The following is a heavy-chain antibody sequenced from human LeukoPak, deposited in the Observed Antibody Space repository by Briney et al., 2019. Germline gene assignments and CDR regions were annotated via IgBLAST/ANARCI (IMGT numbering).Heavy chain of an antibody. D-gene: IGHD3-3*01. CDR2: IYYSGST. J-gene: IGHJ6*03. CDR3: ARARINSYDFWSGTRYYYYYMDV. CDR1: GGSISSYY. V-gene: IGHV4-59*01. Sequence: SETLSLTCTVSGGSISSYYWSWIRQPPGKGLEWIGYIYYSGSTNYNPSLKSRVTISVDTSKNQFSLKLSSVTSADTAVYYCARARINSYDFWSGTRYYYYYMDVWGKGTTVTVSS.